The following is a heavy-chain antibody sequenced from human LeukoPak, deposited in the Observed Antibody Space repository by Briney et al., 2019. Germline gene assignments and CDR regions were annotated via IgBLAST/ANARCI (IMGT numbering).Heavy chain of an antibody. CDR3: ARLYPVAGTLPNLY. Sequence: SETLSLTCTVSGGSISSSSYYWGWIRQPPGKGLEWIGSIYYSGSTYYNPSLKSRVTISVDTSKNQFSLKLSSVTAADTAVYYCARLYPVAGTLPNLYWGQGTLVTVSS. CDR2: IYYSGST. V-gene: IGHV4-39*07. CDR1: GGSISSSSYY. D-gene: IGHD6-19*01. J-gene: IGHJ4*02.